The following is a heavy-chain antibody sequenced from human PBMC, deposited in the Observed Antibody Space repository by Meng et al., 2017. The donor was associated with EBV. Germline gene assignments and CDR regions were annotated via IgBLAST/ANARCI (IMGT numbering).Heavy chain of an antibody. J-gene: IGHJ4*02. Sequence: QVGLVPVAAGVKKPGSSVKVSCKTSGGPFRYYASSWVRQAPGQGLEWLGGFLPRLGEPNYAQKFHGRVKITADESTSTHYMDLSSLRSEDTAIYYCASESGRGYTPDYWGQGTLVTVSS. CDR2: FLPRLGEP. CDR1: GGPFRYYA. V-gene: IGHV1-69*01. D-gene: IGHD3-10*01. CDR3: ASESGRGYTPDY.